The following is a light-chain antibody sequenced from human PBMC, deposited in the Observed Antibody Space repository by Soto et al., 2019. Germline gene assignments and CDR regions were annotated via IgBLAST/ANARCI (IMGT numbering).Light chain of an antibody. CDR1: SSNIGTDYG. CDR2: GNN. Sequence: QAVVTQPPSVSGAPGQRVTISCTGSSSNIGTDYGVHWYQHLPGTAPKLLIFGNNNRPSGVPDRFSGSRSGTSASLAITGRQAEDEADYYCQSYDSSLRAYVVGTGTKLTVL. J-gene: IGLJ1*01. CDR3: QSYDSSLRAYV. V-gene: IGLV1-40*01.